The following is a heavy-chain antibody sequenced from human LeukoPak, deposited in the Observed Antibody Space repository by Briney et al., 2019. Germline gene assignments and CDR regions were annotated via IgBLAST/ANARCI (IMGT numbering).Heavy chain of an antibody. D-gene: IGHD6-25*01. V-gene: IGHV4-39*01. CDR1: GGSISSSSYY. CDR3: ARRGYSEFDY. CDR2: IYYRGST. J-gene: IGHJ4*02. Sequence: SETLSLTCTVSGGSISSSSYYWGWIRQPPGKGLEWIGSIYYRGSTYYNPSLKSRVTISVDTSKNQFSLKLSSVTAADTAVYYCARRGYSEFDYWGQGTLVTVSS.